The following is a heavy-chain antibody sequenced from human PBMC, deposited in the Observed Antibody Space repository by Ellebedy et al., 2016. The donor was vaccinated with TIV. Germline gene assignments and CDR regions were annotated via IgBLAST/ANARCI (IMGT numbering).Heavy chain of an antibody. CDR2: TSYNGSHR. Sequence: PGGSLRLSCAASGFTFSIYAMHWVRQAPGRGLEWLAVTSYNGSHRYYADSVRGRFTISRDNSKNTVYLNMNSLRAEDTAVYYCAKLGVVIRGDYWGQGALVTVSS. J-gene: IGHJ4*02. V-gene: IGHV3-30-3*02. CDR1: GFTFSIYA. CDR3: AKLGVVIRGDY. D-gene: IGHD3-10*01.